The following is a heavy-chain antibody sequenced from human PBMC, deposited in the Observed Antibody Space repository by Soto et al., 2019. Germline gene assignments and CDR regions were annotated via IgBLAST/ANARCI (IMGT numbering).Heavy chain of an antibody. CDR1: GFTFSSYT. J-gene: IGHJ4*02. V-gene: IGHV3-21*01. CDR2: ISSGSSYI. Sequence: GWSLRLSCAASGFTFSSYTMNWVRQAPGQGLEWISSISSGSSYIYYADSVKGRFTISRDNSNNTLYVQMTSLRAEDTAVYYCARGLHSLFYYCGQATMFTVPS. D-gene: IGHD2-21*01. CDR3: ARGLHSLFYY.